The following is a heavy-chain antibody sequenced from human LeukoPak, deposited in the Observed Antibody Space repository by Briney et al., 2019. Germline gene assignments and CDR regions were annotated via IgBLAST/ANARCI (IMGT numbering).Heavy chain of an antibody. Sequence: GGSLRLSCAASGFIFNDYFMGWIRKTPGKGLEWVSYITNNGRKTYYADSMKGRFTISRDNAKNSLYLQMNSLRAEDTALYYCARAGMDSRGYYQGFDYWGQGTLVTVSS. V-gene: IGHV3-11*04. CDR1: GFIFNDYF. CDR3: ARAGMDSRGYYQGFDY. CDR2: ITNNGRKT. D-gene: IGHD3-22*01. J-gene: IGHJ4*02.